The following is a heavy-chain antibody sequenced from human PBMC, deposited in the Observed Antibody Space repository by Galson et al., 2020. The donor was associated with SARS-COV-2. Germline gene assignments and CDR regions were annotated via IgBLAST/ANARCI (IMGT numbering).Heavy chain of an antibody. J-gene: IGHJ2*01. CDR3: ARDAPDRSGDWYFDL. V-gene: IGHV3-48*02. CDR1: GFTFSRPT. CDR2: ITSGSDIK. Sequence: GGSLRLSCAASGFTFSRPTMNWVRQAPGKGLEWVSYITSGSDIKYYANSVRGRFIISRDNAKNSLYLQMNSLRDEDTAVYYCARDAPDRSGDWYFDLWGRGILVTVSS.